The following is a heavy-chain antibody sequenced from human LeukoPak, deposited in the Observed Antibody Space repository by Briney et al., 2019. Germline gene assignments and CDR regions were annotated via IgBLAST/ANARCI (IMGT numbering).Heavy chain of an antibody. D-gene: IGHD2-2*02. CDR1: GYTFTIYY. Sequence: ASVKVSCKASGYTFTIYYMHWVRQAPGQGLEWMGWINPNSGGTSYTQRFQGRVTMTRDTSISTAYMELSGLTSDDTAVYYCARNPPYCTSTSCYNDYWGQGTLVTVSS. J-gene: IGHJ4*02. V-gene: IGHV1-2*02. CDR2: INPNSGGT. CDR3: ARNPPYCTSTSCYNDY.